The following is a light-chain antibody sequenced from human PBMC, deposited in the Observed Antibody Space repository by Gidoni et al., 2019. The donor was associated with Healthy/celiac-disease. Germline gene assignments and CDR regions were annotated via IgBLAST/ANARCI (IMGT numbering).Light chain of an antibody. Sequence: EIVLTQSPATLSLSPGERATLSCRASQSVSSYLAWYQQKPGQAPSLLIYDASNRATGIPARFSGSGSGTDFTLTISSLEPEDFAVYYCQQRSNWPSLFTFGPGTKVDIK. V-gene: IGKV3-11*01. CDR1: QSVSSY. J-gene: IGKJ3*01. CDR2: DAS. CDR3: QQRSNWPSLFT.